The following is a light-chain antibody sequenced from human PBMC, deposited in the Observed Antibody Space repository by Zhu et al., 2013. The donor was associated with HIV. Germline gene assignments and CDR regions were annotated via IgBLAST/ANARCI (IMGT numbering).Light chain of an antibody. J-gene: IGLJ2*01. V-gene: IGLV3-21*01. CDR1: NIGGKS. CDR3: QVWDTSTEQVV. CDR2: DDS. Sequence: SYELTQPPSVSVAPGKTARMTCGGNNIGGKSVHWYQQKPGQAPVMVIYDDSVRPSGISERFSGSNSGSTATLTISRVGAGDEADYYCQVWDTSTEQVVFGGGTKLTVL.